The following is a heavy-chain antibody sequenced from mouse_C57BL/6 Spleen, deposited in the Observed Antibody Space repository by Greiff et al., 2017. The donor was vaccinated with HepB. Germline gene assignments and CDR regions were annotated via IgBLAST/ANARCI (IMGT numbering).Heavy chain of an antibody. J-gene: IGHJ3*01. CDR2: IDPNSGGT. Sequence: QVHVKQPGAELVKPGASVKLSCKASGYTFTSYWMHWVKQRPGRGLEWIGRIDPNSGGTKYNEKFKSKATLTVDKPSSTAYMQLSSLTSEDSAVYYCAREGAIYYGDWFAYWGQGTLVTVSA. D-gene: IGHD2-13*01. CDR3: AREGAIYYGDWFAY. V-gene: IGHV1-72*01. CDR1: GYTFTSYW.